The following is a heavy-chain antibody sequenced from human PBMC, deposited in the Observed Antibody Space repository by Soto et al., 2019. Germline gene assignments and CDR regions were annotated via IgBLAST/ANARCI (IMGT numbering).Heavy chain of an antibody. D-gene: IGHD3-22*01. J-gene: IGHJ4*02. CDR2: ISDSSSTI. CDR1: GFTFSSYS. CDR3: ARDDYPYYDDSSGYHFDY. V-gene: IGHV3-48*01. Sequence: PGGSLRLSCAASGFTFSSYSMNWVRQAPGKGLEWVSYISDSSSTIHYADSVKGRFTISRDNAKNSLYLQMNSLRAEDTAVYYCARDDYPYYDDSSGYHFDYWGQGALVTVSS.